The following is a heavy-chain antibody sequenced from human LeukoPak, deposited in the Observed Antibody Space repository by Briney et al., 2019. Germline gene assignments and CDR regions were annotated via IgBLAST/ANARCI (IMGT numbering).Heavy chain of an antibody. CDR2: ISSSGSTI. CDR1: GFTFSHYY. V-gene: IGHV3-11*04. Sequence: GGSLRLSCAASGFTFSHYYKSWIRQAPGKGLEGVSYISSSGSTIYYADSVKGRFTISRDNAKNSLYLQMNSLRAEDTAVYYCARDLSGIAGYTYGRGIDYWGQGTLVTVSS. CDR3: ARDLSGIAGYTYGRGIDY. J-gene: IGHJ4*02. D-gene: IGHD5-18*01.